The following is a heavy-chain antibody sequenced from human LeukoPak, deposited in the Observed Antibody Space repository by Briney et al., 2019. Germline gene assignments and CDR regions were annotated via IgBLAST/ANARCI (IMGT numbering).Heavy chain of an antibody. CDR2: VHHGGYT. V-gene: IGHV4-38-2*02. D-gene: IGHD6-13*01. Sequence: SETLSLTCTVSNFSIANDYYWGWIRQSPVKGLEWIGGVHHGGYTYSNPSLKSRVTLSVDTSKNQFSLKINSVTAADTAVYYCARRRRIAAAGTDAFDIWGQGTMVTVSS. J-gene: IGHJ3*02. CDR3: ARRRRIAAAGTDAFDI. CDR1: NFSIANDYY.